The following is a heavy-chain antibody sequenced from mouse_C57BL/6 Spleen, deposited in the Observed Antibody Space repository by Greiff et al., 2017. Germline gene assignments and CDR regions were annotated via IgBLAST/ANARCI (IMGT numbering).Heavy chain of an antibody. CDR3: ARYYYGSSYNYYAMDY. CDR1: GFNIKDYY. D-gene: IGHD1-1*01. J-gene: IGHJ4*01. V-gene: IGHV14-2*01. Sequence: VQLKQSGAELVKPGASVKLSCTASGFNIKDYYMHWVKQRTEQGLEWIGRIDPEDAETKSAPKFQGKATITADTSSNTAYLQLSSLTSEDTAVYYCARYYYGSSYNYYAMDYWGQGTSVTVSS. CDR2: IDPEDAET.